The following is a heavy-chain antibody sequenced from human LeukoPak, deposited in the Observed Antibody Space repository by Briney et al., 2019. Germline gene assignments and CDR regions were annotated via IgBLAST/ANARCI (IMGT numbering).Heavy chain of an antibody. D-gene: IGHD3-9*01. CDR1: GFTFRNYG. Sequence: GGSLRLSCTASGFTFRNYGMNWVRQAPGKGLEWVALIWDDESKRYYADSLKGRFTISRDNFGNTVYLQMNSLRADDTAVYFWARDPWLRFSDWFYGMDVWGKGTTVIVSS. CDR3: ARDPWLRFSDWFYGMDV. CDR2: IWDDESKR. V-gene: IGHV3-33*01. J-gene: IGHJ6*04.